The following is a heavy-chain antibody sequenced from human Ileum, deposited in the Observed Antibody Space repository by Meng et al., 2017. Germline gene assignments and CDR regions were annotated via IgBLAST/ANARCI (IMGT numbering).Heavy chain of an antibody. CDR3: ARDQIGDYVWDY. CDR2: VSTYNDDT. CDR1: GYTFTSTYYG. V-gene: IGHV1-18*01. Sequence: QVQLVQSGAEVKKPGAVVKVSCKASGYTFTSTYYGISWMRQAPGQGLEWMGWVSTYNDDTNHVQKFQDRVTMTTDTSTSTVYMELRSLRSDDTAVYYCARDQIGDYVWDYWGQGTLVTVSS. D-gene: IGHD4-17*01. J-gene: IGHJ4*02.